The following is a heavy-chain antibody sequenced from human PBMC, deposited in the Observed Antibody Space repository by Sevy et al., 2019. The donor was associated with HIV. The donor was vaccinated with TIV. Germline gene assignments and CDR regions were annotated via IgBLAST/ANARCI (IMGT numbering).Heavy chain of an antibody. V-gene: IGHV3-15*01. J-gene: IGHJ4*02. CDR3: TTDSKIRGLSALLDY. Sequence: GGSLRLSCAASGFTFSNAWMSWVRQAPGKGLEWVGRIKSKTDGGTTDYAAPVKGRFTISRDESKNTLYLQMNSLKTEDTAIYSCTTDSKIRGLSALLDYWGQGTLVTVSS. CDR1: GFTFSNAW. D-gene: IGHD3-10*01. CDR2: IKSKTDGGTT.